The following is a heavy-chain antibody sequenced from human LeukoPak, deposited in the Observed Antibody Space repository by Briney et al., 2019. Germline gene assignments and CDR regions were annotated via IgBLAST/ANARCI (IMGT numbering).Heavy chain of an antibody. CDR2: ISAYNGNT. Sequence: ASVTVSFKASGYTFTIYGISWVRQAPGQGMEGMGWISAYNGNTKYAQKLQGRVTTTTDTSTSTDYMELRSLRSDDTAVYYCARDRGDYYGSGSYYKHFDYWGQGTLVTVSS. CDR3: ARDRGDYYGSGSYYKHFDY. V-gene: IGHV1-18*01. D-gene: IGHD3-10*01. CDR1: GYTFTIYG. J-gene: IGHJ4*02.